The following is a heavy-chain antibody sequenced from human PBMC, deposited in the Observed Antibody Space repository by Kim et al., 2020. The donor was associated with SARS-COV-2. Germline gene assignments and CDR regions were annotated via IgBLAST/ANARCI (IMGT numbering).Heavy chain of an antibody. CDR3: AVGSSGYSGVDDY. J-gene: IGHJ4*01. CDR2: IYSDGTKN. CDR1: GFTFRNYG. Sequence: GGSLRLSCAASGFTFRNYGMHWVRQAPGKGLEWVAVIYSDGTKNYSVDSVKGLFTISRNNSKTTFFQQIDLLRAENTAFYYSAVGSSGYSGVDDYW. D-gene: IGHD3-22*01. V-gene: IGHV3-33*01.